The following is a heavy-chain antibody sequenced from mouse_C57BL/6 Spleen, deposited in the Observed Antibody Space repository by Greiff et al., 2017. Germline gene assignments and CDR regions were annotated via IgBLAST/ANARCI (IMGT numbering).Heavy chain of an antibody. CDR3: ARDRGTTDLDY. Sequence: EVQLQESGGGLVKPGGSLKLSCAASGFTFSSYAMSWVRQTPEKRLEWVATISDGGSYTYYPDNVKGRFTISRDNAKNNLYLQMSHLKSEDTAMYYCARDRGTTDLDYWGQGTSVTVSS. D-gene: IGHD1-1*01. V-gene: IGHV5-4*01. J-gene: IGHJ4*01. CDR1: GFTFSSYA. CDR2: ISDGGSYT.